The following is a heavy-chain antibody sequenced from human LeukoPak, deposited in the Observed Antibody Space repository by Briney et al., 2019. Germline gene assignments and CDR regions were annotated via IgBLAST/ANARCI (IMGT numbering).Heavy chain of an antibody. CDR1: GGSISGYY. J-gene: IGHJ3*02. CDR3: ARHLNSLGGLDI. V-gene: IGHV4-59*08. D-gene: IGHD2-15*01. Sequence: PSETLSLTCTVSGGSISGYYWTWIRQPPGKGLEWIGYIHYSGSTNYNPSLESRVTVSVDTSKNQFSLNLRSVTAADTAVYHCARHLNSLGGLDIWGQGTMVTVS. CDR2: IHYSGST.